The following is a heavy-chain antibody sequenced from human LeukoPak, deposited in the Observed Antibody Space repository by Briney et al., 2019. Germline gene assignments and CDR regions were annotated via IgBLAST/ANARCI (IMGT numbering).Heavy chain of an antibody. Sequence: TSETLSLTCTVSGCSISSGYYWGWIRQPPGKGLEWIGSIYHSGSTYYNPSLKSRVTISVDTSKNQFSLKLSSVTAADTAVYYCAREVPAAINWFDPWGQGTLVTVSS. CDR1: GCSISSGYY. CDR2: IYHSGST. J-gene: IGHJ5*02. V-gene: IGHV4-38-2*02. D-gene: IGHD2-2*01. CDR3: AREVPAAINWFDP.